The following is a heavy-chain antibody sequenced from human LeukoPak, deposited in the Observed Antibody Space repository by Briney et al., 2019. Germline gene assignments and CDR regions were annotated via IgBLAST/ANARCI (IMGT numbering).Heavy chain of an antibody. D-gene: IGHD3-22*01. V-gene: IGHV3-23*01. J-gene: IGHJ3*02. CDR2: ISGSGDST. CDR1: GFTFSNYA. CDR3: ARDPENLFTMIVHDVFDI. Sequence: GGSLRLSCAASGFTFSNYAMRWVRQAPGKGLEWVSGISGSGDSTYYADSVKGRFTISRDNSKNSLYLQMNSLRAEDTAVYYCARDPENLFTMIVHDVFDIWGQGTMVTVSS.